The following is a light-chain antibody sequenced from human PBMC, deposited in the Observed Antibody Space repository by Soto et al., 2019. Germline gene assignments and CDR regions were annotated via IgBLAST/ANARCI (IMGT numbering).Light chain of an antibody. CDR3: QNSNTLPPVT. CDR2: PAS. J-gene: IGKJ3*01. V-gene: IGKV1-27*01. Sequence: DIQMTQSPSSLSASVGDRVTITCRASQDINNYLAWYQHKPGKVPKPLIYPASTLRSGVPSRFSGSGSGTDFTLATSSLQPQDVATYYCQNSNTLPPVTFGPGTKVD. CDR1: QDINNY.